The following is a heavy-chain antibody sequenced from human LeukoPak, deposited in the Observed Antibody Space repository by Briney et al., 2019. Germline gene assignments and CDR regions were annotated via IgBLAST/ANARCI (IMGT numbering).Heavy chain of an antibody. CDR3: ARGGWYYFDY. V-gene: IGHV1-46*01. CDR1: GYTFTGYH. CDR2: INSSGGTT. Sequence: ASVKVSCKASGYTFTGYHMHWVRQAPGQGLEWMGIINSSGGTTSYAQKFQGRVTMTRDTSTSTVYMDLSSLRSEDTAVYYCARGGWYYFDYWGQGTLVTVSS. J-gene: IGHJ4*02. D-gene: IGHD6-19*01.